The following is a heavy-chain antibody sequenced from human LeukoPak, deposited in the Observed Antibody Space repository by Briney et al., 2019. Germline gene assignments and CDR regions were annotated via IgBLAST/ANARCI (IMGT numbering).Heavy chain of an antibody. CDR2: IYTSGST. J-gene: IGHJ6*02. CDR1: GGSFSGYY. D-gene: IGHD6-19*01. CDR3: ARVDSSGYYYYGMDV. V-gene: IGHV4-59*10. Sequence: SETLSLTCAVYGGSFSGYYWSWIRQPAGKGLEWIGRIYTSGSTNYNPSLKSRVTMSVDTSKNQFSLKLSSVTAADTAVYYCARVDSSGYYYYGMDVWGQGTTVTVSS.